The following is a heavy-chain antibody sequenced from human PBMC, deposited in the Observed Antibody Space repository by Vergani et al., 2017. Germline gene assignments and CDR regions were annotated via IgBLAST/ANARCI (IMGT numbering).Heavy chain of an antibody. V-gene: IGHV3-23*01. CDR1: GFTFSSYA. CDR2: ISGSGGST. J-gene: IGHJ4*02. Sequence: EVQLLASGGGLVEPGGSLRLSCAASGFTFSSYAMSWVRQAPGKGREWVSAISGSGGSTYYAGSVKGPLHISRDNSKNTLYLQMNSLRAEDTSVYYCAKGDLWFGERITQYYFDYWGQGTLVTVSS. D-gene: IGHD3-10*01. CDR3: AKGDLWFGERITQYYFDY.